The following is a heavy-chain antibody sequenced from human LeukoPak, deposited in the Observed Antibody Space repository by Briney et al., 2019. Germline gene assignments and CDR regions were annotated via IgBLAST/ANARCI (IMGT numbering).Heavy chain of an antibody. J-gene: IGHJ4*02. CDR3: ARIHDTTVYRDKYYFDY. V-gene: IGHV2-70*01. CDR1: GFSLTTSGVF. CDR2: IDWNDDK. D-gene: IGHD3-22*01. Sequence: ASGPTLVNPTQTLTLTCSFSGFSLTTSGVFVSWIRQPPGKALEWLALIDWNDDKYYSTSLKTRLTISKDTSKNQVVLTMTNMDPVDTATYYCARIHDTTVYRDKYYFDYWGQGTLVTVSS.